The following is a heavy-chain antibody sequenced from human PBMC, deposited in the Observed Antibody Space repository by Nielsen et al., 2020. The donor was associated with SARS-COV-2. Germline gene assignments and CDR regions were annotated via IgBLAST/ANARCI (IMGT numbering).Heavy chain of an antibody. J-gene: IGHJ4*02. CDR3: ARVQYYYDSRGFDY. CDR2: INHSGST. Sequence: SETLSLTCAVYGGSFSGYYWSWIRQLPGKGLEWIGEINHSGSTNYNPSLKSRVTISVDTSKNQFSLKLSSVTAADTAVYYCARVQYYYDSRGFDYWGQGTLVTVSS. D-gene: IGHD3-22*01. CDR1: GGSFSGYY. V-gene: IGHV4-34*01.